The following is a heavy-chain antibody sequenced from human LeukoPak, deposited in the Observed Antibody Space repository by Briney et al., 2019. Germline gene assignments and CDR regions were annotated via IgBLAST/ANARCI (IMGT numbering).Heavy chain of an antibody. Sequence: PGGSLRLSCAASGFTLSSYSMNWVRQAPGKGLEWVSYISSSSSTIYYAHSVKGRFTISRDNAKNSLYLQMNSLRDEDTAVYYCARGGLVSGYYSLDYWGQGTLVTISS. J-gene: IGHJ4*02. V-gene: IGHV3-48*02. CDR3: ARGGLVSGYYSLDY. D-gene: IGHD3-22*01. CDR1: GFTLSSYS. CDR2: ISSSSSTI.